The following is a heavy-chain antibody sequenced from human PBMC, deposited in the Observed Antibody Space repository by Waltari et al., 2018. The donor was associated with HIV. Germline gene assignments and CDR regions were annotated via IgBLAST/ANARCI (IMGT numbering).Heavy chain of an antibody. CDR2: IKSKNDGGTI. CDR1: GFTFINAW. J-gene: IGHJ4*02. Sequence: EVHLVESGGGLVKPGGSLRVSCTVSGFTFINAWMSWVRQAPGKGLEGRGRIKSKNDGGTIDYAAPVKDRFTILRDDSKHTLYLEMSSLKIEDTGIYYCVTDAVAVPLDTAYWGQGTLVTVSS. V-gene: IGHV3-15*01. D-gene: IGHD2-21*01. CDR3: VTDAVAVPLDTAY.